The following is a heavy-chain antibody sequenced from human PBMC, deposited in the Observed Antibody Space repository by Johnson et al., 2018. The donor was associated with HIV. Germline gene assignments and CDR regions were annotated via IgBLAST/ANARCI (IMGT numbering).Heavy chain of an antibody. V-gene: IGHV3-30-3*01. CDR2: ISYDGGNK. CDR3: AKDQYCGGDCYPDAFDI. D-gene: IGHD2-21*02. CDR1: GLTFSSHA. J-gene: IGHJ3*02. Sequence: QVQLVESGGGLVKPGGSLRLPCAASGLTFSSHALHWVRQAPGTGLEWVAFISYDGGNKYYADSVKGRFTISRDNSKNTLYLQMNSLRAEDTAVYYFAKDQYCGGDCYPDAFDIWGQGTMVTVSS.